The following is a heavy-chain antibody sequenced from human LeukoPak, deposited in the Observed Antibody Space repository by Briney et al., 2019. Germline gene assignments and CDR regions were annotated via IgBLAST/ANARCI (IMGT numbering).Heavy chain of an antibody. CDR3: SRVVLAATDWFDP. V-gene: IGHV7-4-1*02. CDR1: GYTFTSYY. J-gene: IGHJ5*02. D-gene: IGHD2-15*01. CDR2: INTNTGNP. Sequence: GASVKVSCKASGYTFTSYYIHWVRQAPGQGLEWMGWINTNTGNPTYAQGFTGRFVFSLDTSVSTAYLQISSLKAEDTAVYYCSRVVLAATDWFDPWGQGTLVTVSS.